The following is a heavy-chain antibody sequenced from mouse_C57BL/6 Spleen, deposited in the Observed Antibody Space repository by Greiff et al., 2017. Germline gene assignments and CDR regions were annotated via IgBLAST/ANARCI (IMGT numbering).Heavy chain of an antibody. CDR1: GYTFTDYN. D-gene: IGHD2-1*01. Sequence: EVQLKESGPELVKPGASVKMSCKASGYTFTDYNMHWVKQSHGKSLEWIGYINPNNGGTSYNQKFKGKATLTVNKSSSTAYMELRSLTSEDSAVYYCAYGNYDYYAMDYWGQGTSVTVSS. J-gene: IGHJ4*01. CDR2: INPNNGGT. V-gene: IGHV1-22*01. CDR3: AYGNYDYYAMDY.